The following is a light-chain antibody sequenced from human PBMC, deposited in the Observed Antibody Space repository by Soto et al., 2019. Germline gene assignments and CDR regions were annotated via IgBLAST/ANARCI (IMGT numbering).Light chain of an antibody. CDR3: SSYTSSSTLV. V-gene: IGLV2-18*02. Sequence: QSVLTQPPSVSGSPGQSVTISCTGTSSDVGRYNRVSWYQQPPGTAPKLMIYEVSNRPSGVPDRFSGAKSGNTASLTISGLQAEDEDDYYCSSYTSSSTLVFGGGTKVTVL. J-gene: IGLJ2*01. CDR1: SSDVGRYNR. CDR2: EVS.